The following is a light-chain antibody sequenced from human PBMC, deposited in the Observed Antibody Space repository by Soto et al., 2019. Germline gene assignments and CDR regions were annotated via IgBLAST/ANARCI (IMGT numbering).Light chain of an antibody. CDR2: GAS. CDR3: LQYGNSPET. V-gene: IGKV3-20*01. Sequence: EMVLTQSPDTLSLSPWERATLSCRASQTVSSSFLAWYQQRPGRAPRLLIYGASSRATGIPDRFSGSGSGTDFTLTISRLEPEDLAVYYCLQYGNSPETFGQGTKVDIK. J-gene: IGKJ1*01. CDR1: QTVSSSF.